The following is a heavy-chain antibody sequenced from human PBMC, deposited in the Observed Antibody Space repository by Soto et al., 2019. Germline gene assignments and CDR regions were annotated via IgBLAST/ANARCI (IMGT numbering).Heavy chain of an antibody. Sequence: QVQLQESGPGLVKPSGTLSLTCAVSGGSISSSNWWSWVRQPPGKGLEWIGEIYHSGSTNYNPSRPARGPITVDKPKAPVSREAGHVHPAEPAGYYCAGGGGPWIQHWGQGTLVTVSS. J-gene: IGHJ1*01. CDR1: GGSISSSNW. CDR2: IYHSGST. CDR3: AGGGGPWIQH. V-gene: IGHV4-4*02. D-gene: IGHD1-1*01.